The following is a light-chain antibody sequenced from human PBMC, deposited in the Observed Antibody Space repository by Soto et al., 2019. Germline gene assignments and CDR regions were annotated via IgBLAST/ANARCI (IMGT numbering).Light chain of an antibody. J-gene: IGLJ1*01. CDR3: SSYTSSSPYV. Sequence: QSVLTQPASVFGSPGQSITFSCTGTSSDVGGYNFVSWYQQHPGKAPKLMIYEVSNRPSGVSNRFSGSKSGNTASLTISGLQAEDEADYYCSSYTSSSPYVFGTGTKLTVL. V-gene: IGLV2-14*01. CDR2: EVS. CDR1: SSDVGGYNF.